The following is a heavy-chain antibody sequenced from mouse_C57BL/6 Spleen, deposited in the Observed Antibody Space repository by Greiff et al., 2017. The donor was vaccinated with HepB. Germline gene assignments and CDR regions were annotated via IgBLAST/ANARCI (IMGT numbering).Heavy chain of an antibody. V-gene: IGHV1-18*01. Sequence: VQLQQSGPELVKPGASVKIPCKASGYTFTDYNMDWVKQSHGKSLEWIGDINPNNGGTIYNQKFKGKATLTVDKSSSTAYMELRSLTSEDTAVYYCARGAYDGYYVGYFDVWGTGTTVTVSS. CDR3: ARGAYDGYYVGYFDV. D-gene: IGHD2-3*01. CDR1: GYTFTDYN. CDR2: INPNNGGT. J-gene: IGHJ1*03.